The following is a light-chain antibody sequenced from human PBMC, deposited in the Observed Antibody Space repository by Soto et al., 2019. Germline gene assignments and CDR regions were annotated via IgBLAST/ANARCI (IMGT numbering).Light chain of an antibody. CDR1: QSISSW. CDR2: GAS. V-gene: IGKV1-5*01. CDR3: LQDINYPWT. J-gene: IGKJ1*01. Sequence: DIQMTQSPSTLSASVGDRVTITCRASQSISSWLAWYQQKPGKPPKVLXXGASNLQSGVPPRFSGSGSGTDFTLXXSSLPPEVSATFYCLQDINYPWTFGQGTKVDIK.